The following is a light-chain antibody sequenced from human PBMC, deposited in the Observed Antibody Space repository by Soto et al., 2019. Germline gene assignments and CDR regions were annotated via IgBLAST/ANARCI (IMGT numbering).Light chain of an antibody. V-gene: IGLV1-40*01. J-gene: IGLJ1*01. CDR3: QSYDSRLSGYV. CDR2: GNT. Sequence: QSVLTQPPSVSGAPGQRVTISWTGSNSNIGSNYDVIWYQQLPGTAPKLLIYGNTHRPSGVPHRFSGSKSGTLASLAITGLQPEDEADYYCQSYDSRLSGYVFGSGTNLTVL. CDR1: NSNIGSNYD.